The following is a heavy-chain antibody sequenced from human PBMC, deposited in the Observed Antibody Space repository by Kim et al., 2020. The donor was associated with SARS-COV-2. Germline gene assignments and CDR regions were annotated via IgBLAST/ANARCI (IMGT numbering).Heavy chain of an antibody. CDR2: MNPNSGNT. CDR3: ARADLDIVVVVAAPPPYYYGMDV. Sequence: ASVKVSCKASGYTFTSYDINWVRQATGQGLEWMGWMNPNSGNTGYAQKFQGRVTMTRNTSISTAYMELSSLRSEDTAVYYCARADLDIVVVVAAPPPYYYGMDVWGQGTTVTVSS. J-gene: IGHJ6*02. V-gene: IGHV1-8*01. D-gene: IGHD2-15*01. CDR1: GYTFTSYD.